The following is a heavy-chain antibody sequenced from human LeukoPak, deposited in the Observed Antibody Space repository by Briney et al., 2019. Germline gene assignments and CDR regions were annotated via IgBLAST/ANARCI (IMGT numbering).Heavy chain of an antibody. CDR2: IYNSGST. CDR1: GGSISSYC. J-gene: IGHJ3*02. D-gene: IGHD1-26*01. CDR3: AREEYNGSYRRRRSFDI. V-gene: IGHV4-59*01. Sequence: PSETLSPTCTVSGGSISSYCRSWIRQPPGKGLEWVGSIYNSGSTNYNPSLKSRVTISVNNSQNQFSQKLSSVTATDTAGYYYAREEYNGSYRRRRSFDIWGQGTMVTVSS.